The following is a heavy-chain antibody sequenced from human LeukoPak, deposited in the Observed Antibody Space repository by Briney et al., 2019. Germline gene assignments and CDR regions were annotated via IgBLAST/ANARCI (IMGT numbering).Heavy chain of an antibody. CDR3: ASRKGRPIAAAGTSLGAFDI. D-gene: IGHD6-13*01. V-gene: IGHV3-30*04. CDR2: ISYDGSDK. J-gene: IGHJ3*02. CDR1: GFTFSSYA. Sequence: GGSLRLSCAASGFTFSSYAMHWVRQAPGKGLEWVALISYDGSDKYYADSVKGRFTISRDNAKNSLYLQMNSLRAEDTAVYYCASRKGRPIAAAGTSLGAFDIWGQGTMVTVSS.